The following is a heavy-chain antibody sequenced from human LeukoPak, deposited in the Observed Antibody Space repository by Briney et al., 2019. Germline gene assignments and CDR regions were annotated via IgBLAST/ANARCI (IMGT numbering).Heavy chain of an antibody. D-gene: IGHD1-7*01. CDR2: ISYDRSNK. J-gene: IGHJ4*02. CDR1: GFTFSSYA. Sequence: QAGGSLRLSCAASGFTFSSYAMHWVRQAPGKGLEWVAVISYDRSNKYYADSVKGRFTISRDNSKNTLYLQMNSLRAEDTAVYYCARAQGTTSFLSYWGQGTLVTVSS. CDR3: ARAQGTTSFLSY. V-gene: IGHV3-30-3*01.